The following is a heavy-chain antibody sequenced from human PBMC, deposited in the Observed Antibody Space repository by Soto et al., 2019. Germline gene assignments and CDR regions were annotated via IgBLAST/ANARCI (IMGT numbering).Heavy chain of an antibody. CDR3: ASRSGTGPHSGSPWN. V-gene: IGHV4-4*02. Sequence: QVQLQESGPGLVKPSGTLSLTCAVSGGSISSSNWWSWVRQPPGKGLEWIGEIYHSGSTNYNPSLKRRVTISVDKSKNQFYLKLSSVTAADTAVYYCASRSGTGPHSGSPWNWGQGTLVTVSS. J-gene: IGHJ4*02. CDR1: GGSISSSNW. CDR2: IYHSGST. D-gene: IGHD1-1*01.